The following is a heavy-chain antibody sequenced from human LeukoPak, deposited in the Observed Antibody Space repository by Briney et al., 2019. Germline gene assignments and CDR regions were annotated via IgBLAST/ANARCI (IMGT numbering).Heavy chain of an antibody. CDR2: ISGSGAST. D-gene: IGHD3-3*01. Sequence: GGSLRLSCAASGFTFSTYAMSWDRQAPGKGLEWVSSISGSGASTYYADSVKGRFTISRDNSKNTLSLQMNNLRAEETAVYYCAKGTDYDPTDWGQGTLVTVSS. CDR1: GFTFSTYA. V-gene: IGHV3-23*01. J-gene: IGHJ4*02. CDR3: AKGTDYDPTD.